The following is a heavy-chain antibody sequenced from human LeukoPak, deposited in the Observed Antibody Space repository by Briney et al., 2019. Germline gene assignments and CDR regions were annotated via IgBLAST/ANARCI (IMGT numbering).Heavy chain of an antibody. J-gene: IGHJ4*02. Sequence: SETLSLTCAVYGXSFSGYYWSWIRQPPGKGLEWIGEINHSGGTNYNPSLKSRVTISVDTSKNQFSLKLSSVTAADTAVYYCARGMWLRWYYWGQGTLVTVSS. V-gene: IGHV4-34*01. CDR3: ARGMWLRWYY. D-gene: IGHD5-12*01. CDR1: GXSFSGYY. CDR2: INHSGGT.